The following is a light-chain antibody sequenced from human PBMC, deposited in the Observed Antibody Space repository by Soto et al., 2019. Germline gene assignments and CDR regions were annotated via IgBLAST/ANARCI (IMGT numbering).Light chain of an antibody. Sequence: QSVLTQPASVSGSPGQSITISCTGTISDVGTYNYVSWYQQHPGKAPKLIIYEVSNRPSGVSNRFSGSKSGNTASLTISGLQAEDEADYYCISYKSSNTLYVFGSGTKLTVL. V-gene: IGLV2-14*01. CDR3: ISYKSSNTLYV. CDR1: ISDVGTYNY. J-gene: IGLJ1*01. CDR2: EVS.